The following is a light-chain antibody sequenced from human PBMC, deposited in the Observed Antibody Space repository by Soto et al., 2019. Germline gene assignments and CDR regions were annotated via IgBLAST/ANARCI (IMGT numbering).Light chain of an antibody. CDR2: DAS. J-gene: IGKJ4*01. V-gene: IGKV1-5*01. CDR3: QQYDDYPLT. CDR1: QSISSW. Sequence: DIQMTQSPSTLSASVGDRVTITCRASQSISSWLAWYQQKPGTAPKFLIYDASTLESGVPSRFSGSGSGTEFTLTISSLQADDFATYFCQQYDDYPLTFGGGTKVDI.